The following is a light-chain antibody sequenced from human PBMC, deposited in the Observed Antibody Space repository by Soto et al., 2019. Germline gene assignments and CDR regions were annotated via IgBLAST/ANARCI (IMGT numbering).Light chain of an antibody. J-gene: IGKJ4*02. CDR3: QQANSFPLT. CDR2: AAS. V-gene: IGKV1-12*01. Sequence: DIEMTQSPSSVSDSVGDTVTITCRASRDVRDWLAWYQQRPGTAPKVLIYAASTLQSGVPSRFSGSGSGTLFTLTISSLQPEDFATYYCQQANSFPLTFGGGTKVEIK. CDR1: RDVRDW.